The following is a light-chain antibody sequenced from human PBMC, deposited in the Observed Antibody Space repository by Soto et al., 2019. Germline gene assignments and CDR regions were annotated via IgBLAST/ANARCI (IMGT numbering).Light chain of an antibody. CDR1: TSNIGSNYD. Sequence: QSVLTQTPSVSGAPGQRVTISCTGSTSNIGSNYDVHWYQQIPGTAPKLLIYGNNNRPSGVPDRFSGSKSATSASLAITGLQADDEADYYCQSYDSRLSAVVFGGGTKLTVL. CDR2: GNN. V-gene: IGLV1-40*01. CDR3: QSYDSRLSAVV. J-gene: IGLJ2*01.